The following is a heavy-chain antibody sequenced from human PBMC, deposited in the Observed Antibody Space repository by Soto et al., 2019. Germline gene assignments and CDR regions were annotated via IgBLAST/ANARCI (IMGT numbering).Heavy chain of an antibody. CDR1: GFTFSLYA. V-gene: IGHV3-21*01. D-gene: IGHD3-22*01. CDR2: VSSGSPYI. J-gene: IGHJ4*02. CDR3: VRARATDSRPDY. Sequence: VGSLRLSCAASGFTFSLYAMIWVRQAPGKGLECVSSVSSGSPYIYSADSLKGRFTISRDDAKNSLYLQMNSLRADDTAIYYCVRARATDSRPDYWGQGSLVTVSS.